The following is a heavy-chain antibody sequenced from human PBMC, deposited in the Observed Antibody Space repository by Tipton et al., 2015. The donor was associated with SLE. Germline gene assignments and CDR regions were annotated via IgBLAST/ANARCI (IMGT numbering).Heavy chain of an antibody. D-gene: IGHD3-22*01. Sequence: SLRLSCAASGFTFDDYAMHWVRQAPGKGLEWVSGISWNSGSIGYADSVKGRFTISRDNAKNSLYLQMNSLRAEDTALYYCAKDAGYDSSGYRAEYFQHWGQGTLVTV. CDR1: GFTFDDYA. CDR3: AKDAGYDSSGYRAEYFQH. CDR2: ISWNSGSI. J-gene: IGHJ1*01. V-gene: IGHV3-9*01.